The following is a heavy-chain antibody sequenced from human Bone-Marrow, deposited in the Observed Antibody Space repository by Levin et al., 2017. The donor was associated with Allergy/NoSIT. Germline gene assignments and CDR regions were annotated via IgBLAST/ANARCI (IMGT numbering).Heavy chain of an antibody. J-gene: IGHJ6*02. D-gene: IGHD6-6*01. CDR2: ISYDGSNK. CDR1: GFTFSSYG. V-gene: IGHV3-30*18. Sequence: LSLTCAASGFTFSSYGMHWVRQAPGKGLEWVAVISYDGSNKYYADSVKGRFTISRDNSKNTLYLQMNSLRAEDTAVYYCAKRGSSERDDYYGMDVWGQGTTVTVSS. CDR3: AKRGSSERDDYYGMDV.